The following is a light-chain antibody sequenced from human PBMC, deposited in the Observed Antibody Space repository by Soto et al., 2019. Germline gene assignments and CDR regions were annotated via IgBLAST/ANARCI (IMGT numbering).Light chain of an antibody. CDR3: CSYAGIYPYV. CDR1: SSDVGGYNY. J-gene: IGLJ1*01. CDR2: DVS. V-gene: IGLV2-11*01. Sequence: QSALTQPRSVSGSPGQSVTISCTGTSSDVGGYNYVSWYQLHPGKAPKLIIYDVSKRPSGVPDRFSGSKSGNTASLTISGLQAEDEAAYYCCSYAGIYPYVFGTGTKVTVL.